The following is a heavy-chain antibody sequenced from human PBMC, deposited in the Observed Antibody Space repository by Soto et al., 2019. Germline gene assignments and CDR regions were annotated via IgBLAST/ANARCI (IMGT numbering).Heavy chain of an antibody. CDR1: GFTFSDYY. CDR2: ISSSSSST. Sequence: QVQLVESGGGLVKPGGSLRLSCAASGFTFSDYYMSWIRQAPGKGLESVSYISSSSSSTNYADSVKGRFTISRDNTKNSLYLHMNSLSAEVTSMYFGASPSYGSTVRYWGQGTLVTVSS. D-gene: IGHD3-10*01. J-gene: IGHJ4*02. CDR3: ASPSYGSTVRY. V-gene: IGHV3-11*06.